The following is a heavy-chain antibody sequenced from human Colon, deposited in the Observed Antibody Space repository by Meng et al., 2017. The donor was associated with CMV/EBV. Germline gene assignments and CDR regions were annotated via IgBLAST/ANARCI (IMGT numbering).Heavy chain of an antibody. Sequence: GPPPPSGPSPVGPSGALSATVWVSGGSITKRNWWSVLRLPPGKGLAWIGEVDLGGTIHHPPSLHSRVTISLDKAKDHLSLKLASVTAADTAVYYCASLKDYDGRGYYYFESWGQGTLVTVSS. CDR1: GGSITKRNW. J-gene: IGHJ4*02. CDR3: ASLKDYDGRGYYYFES. V-gene: IGHV4-4*02. CDR2: VDLGGTI. D-gene: IGHD3-22*01.